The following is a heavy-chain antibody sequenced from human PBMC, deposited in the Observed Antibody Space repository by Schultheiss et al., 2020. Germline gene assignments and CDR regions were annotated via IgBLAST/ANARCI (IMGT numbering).Heavy chain of an antibody. CDR3: ARGAAAGASPFDY. Sequence: GGSLRLSCAASGFTFSSYGMHWVRQAPGKGLEWVAVISYDGSNKYYPGSVKGRFTISRENAKNTLYLQMNSLRAEDTAVYYCARGAAAGASPFDYWGQGTLVTVSS. V-gene: IGHV3-30*03. J-gene: IGHJ4*02. D-gene: IGHD6-13*01. CDR2: ISYDGSNK. CDR1: GFTFSSYG.